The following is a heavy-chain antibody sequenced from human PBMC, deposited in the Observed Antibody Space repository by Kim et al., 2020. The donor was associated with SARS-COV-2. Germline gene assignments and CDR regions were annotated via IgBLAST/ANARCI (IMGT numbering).Heavy chain of an antibody. Sequence: SETLSLTCAVSGGSISSGGYSWSWIRQPPGKGLEWIGYIYHSGSTYYNPSLKSRVTISVDRSKNQFSLKLSSVTAADTAVYYCARRGDSYGPSFDYWGQGTLVTVSS. V-gene: IGHV4-30-2*01. CDR3: ARRGDSYGPSFDY. D-gene: IGHD5-18*01. J-gene: IGHJ4*02. CDR2: IYHSGST. CDR1: GGSISSGGYS.